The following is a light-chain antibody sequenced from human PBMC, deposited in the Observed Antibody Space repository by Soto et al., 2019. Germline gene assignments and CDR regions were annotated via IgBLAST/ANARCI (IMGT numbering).Light chain of an antibody. J-gene: IGLJ1*01. Sequence: QSVLTQPPSASGSPGQSVTISCTGTSSDVGGYNYVSWYQQHPGKAPKLMIFEVSKRPSGVPDRFSGSKSDNTASLTVSGLQAEDEADYYCSSSAGSYSFGVFGTGTKVTVL. CDR1: SSDVGGYNY. CDR3: SSSAGSYSFGV. CDR2: EVS. V-gene: IGLV2-8*01.